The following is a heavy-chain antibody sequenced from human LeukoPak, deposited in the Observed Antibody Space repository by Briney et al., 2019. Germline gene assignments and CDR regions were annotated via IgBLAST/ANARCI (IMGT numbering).Heavy chain of an antibody. CDR1: GDSIVGFY. J-gene: IGHJ3*02. CDR3: ARAGYDTATGYCGAFEI. CDR2: MYYSGST. V-gene: IGHV4-59*12. Sequence: SSETLSLTCSVSGDSIVGFYWSWFRQSPGKGMDWIGLMYYSGSTFYNPSLKSRVSLSVDTSKNQFSLKLSSVTAADTAVYYCARAGYDTATGYCGAFEIWGQGTMVTVSS. D-gene: IGHD3-9*01.